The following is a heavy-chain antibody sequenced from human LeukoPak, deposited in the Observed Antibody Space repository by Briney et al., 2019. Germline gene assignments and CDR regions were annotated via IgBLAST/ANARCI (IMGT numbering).Heavy chain of an antibody. CDR2: INAGNGNT. D-gene: IGHD1-1*01. CDR1: GYTFTSYA. Sequence: ASVKVSCKASGYTFTSYAMHWVRQAPGQRLEWMGWINAGNGNTKYSQKFQGRVTMTRDTSTSTVYMELSSLRSEDTAVYYCARDRLVGTAGIYYYYYAMDVWGQGTTVTVSS. CDR3: ARDRLVGTAGIYYYYYAMDV. J-gene: IGHJ6*02. V-gene: IGHV1-3*01.